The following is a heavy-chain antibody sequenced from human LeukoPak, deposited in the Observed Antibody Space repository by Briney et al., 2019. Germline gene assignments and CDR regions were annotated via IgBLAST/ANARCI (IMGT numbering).Heavy chain of an antibody. CDR2: ISGSSNTI. V-gene: IGHV3-48*01. CDR1: GFTFSAYS. J-gene: IGHJ4*02. CDR3: ATGRSCPPCSLPDY. D-gene: IGHD2-15*01. Sequence: GGSLRLSCAASGFTFSAYSMNWVRQAPGKGLEWVSYISGSSNTIYYADSVKGRFTISRDSAKNSLYLQMNSLRAEDTAVYYCATGRSCPPCSLPDYWGQGTLVTVSS.